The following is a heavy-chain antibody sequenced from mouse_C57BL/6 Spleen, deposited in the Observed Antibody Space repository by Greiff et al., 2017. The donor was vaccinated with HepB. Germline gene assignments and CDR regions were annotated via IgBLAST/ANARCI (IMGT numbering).Heavy chain of an antibody. CDR1: GYTFTDYN. J-gene: IGHJ1*03. D-gene: IGHD2-3*01. CDR2: INPNNGGT. Sequence: EVKLQESGPELVKPGASVKIPCKASGYTFTDYNMDWVKQSHGKSLEWIGDINPNNGGTIYNQKFKGKATLTVDKSSSTAYMELRSLTSEDTAVYYCARVYGYYPYWYFDVWGTGTTVTVSS. V-gene: IGHV1-18*01. CDR3: ARVYGYYPYWYFDV.